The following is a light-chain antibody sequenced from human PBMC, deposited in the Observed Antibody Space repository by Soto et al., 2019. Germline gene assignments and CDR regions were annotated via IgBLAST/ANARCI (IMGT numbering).Light chain of an antibody. CDR3: QQAESFPHT. V-gene: IGKV1-12*01. Sequence: DIQMTQSPSSVSAFVGERVTITCRASQGVNRWLAWYQQKPGKAPKLLIYATSSLQSGVPTRFSGSGSGIDFTLTITNLQPEDFATYFCQQAESFPHTFGQGTKVEIK. CDR2: ATS. CDR1: QGVNRW. J-gene: IGKJ2*01.